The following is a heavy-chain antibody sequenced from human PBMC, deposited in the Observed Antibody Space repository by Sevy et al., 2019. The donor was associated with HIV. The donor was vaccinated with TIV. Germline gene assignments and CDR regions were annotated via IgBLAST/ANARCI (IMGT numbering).Heavy chain of an antibody. CDR2: ISAYNGNT. CDR3: ARDSPYYGSGRTIPLDY. CDR1: GYTFTSYG. D-gene: IGHD3-10*01. V-gene: IGHV1-18*01. J-gene: IGHJ4*02. Sequence: ASVKVSCKASGYTFTSYGISWVRQAPGQGLAWMGWISAYNGNTNYAQKLQGRVTMTTDTSTSTAYMELRSLRSDDTAVYYCARDSPYYGSGRTIPLDYWGQGTLVTVSS.